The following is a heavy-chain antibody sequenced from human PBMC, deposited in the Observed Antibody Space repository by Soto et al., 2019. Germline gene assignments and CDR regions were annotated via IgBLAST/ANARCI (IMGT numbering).Heavy chain of an antibody. J-gene: IGHJ4*02. D-gene: IGHD5-12*01. V-gene: IGHV4-59*01. CDR3: ARERRDGYKHYFDY. CDR1: GGSISSYY. CDR2: IYYSGST. Sequence: QVQLQESGPGLVKPSETLSLMCTVSGGSISSYYWSWIRQPPGKGLEWIGYIYYSGSTNYNPSLMCRVTITVDTYKNQFSLKLSSVTAADPAVYYCARERRDGYKHYFDYWGQGTLVTVSS.